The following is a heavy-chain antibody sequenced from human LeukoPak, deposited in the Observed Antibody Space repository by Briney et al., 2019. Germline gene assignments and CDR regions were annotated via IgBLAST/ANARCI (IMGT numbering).Heavy chain of an antibody. CDR1: GYSISSGYY. Sequence: SETLSLTCTVSGYSISSGYYWGWIRQPPGKGLEWIGSIYHSGSTYYNPSLKSRVTISVDTSKNQFSLKLSSVTAADTAVYYCARVEYSSSFYWGQGTLVTVSS. D-gene: IGHD6-6*01. CDR2: IYHSGST. V-gene: IGHV4-38-2*02. J-gene: IGHJ4*02. CDR3: ARVEYSSSFY.